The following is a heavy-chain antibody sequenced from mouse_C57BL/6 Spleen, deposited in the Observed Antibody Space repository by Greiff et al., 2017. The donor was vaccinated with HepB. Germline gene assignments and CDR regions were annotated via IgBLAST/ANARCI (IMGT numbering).Heavy chain of an antibody. D-gene: IGHD1-1*01. CDR2: ISSGSSTI. J-gene: IGHJ3*01. V-gene: IGHV5-17*01. Sequence: EVQGVESGGGLVKPGGSLKLSCAASGFTFSDYGMHWVRQAPEKGLEWVAYISSGSSTIYYADTVQGRFTISRDNAKNTLFLQMTSLRSEDTAMYYYARPDYYGSSAWFAYWGQGTLVTVSA. CDR1: GFTFSDYG. CDR3: ARPDYYGSSAWFAY.